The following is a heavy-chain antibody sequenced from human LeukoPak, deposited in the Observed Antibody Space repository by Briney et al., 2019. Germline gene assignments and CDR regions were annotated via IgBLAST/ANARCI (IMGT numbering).Heavy chain of an antibody. CDR1: DGSVSSGTYY. V-gene: IGHV4-39*07. Sequence: SETLSLTCTVSDGSVSSGTYYWGWIRQPPGKGLEWIGSMYYSGGTYYNPSLKSRVIISVDTSKKQFSLKLNSVTAADTAVYYCARGTSMIVVASFDYWGQGTLVTVSS. J-gene: IGHJ4*02. CDR2: MYYSGGT. D-gene: IGHD3-22*01. CDR3: ARGTSMIVVASFDY.